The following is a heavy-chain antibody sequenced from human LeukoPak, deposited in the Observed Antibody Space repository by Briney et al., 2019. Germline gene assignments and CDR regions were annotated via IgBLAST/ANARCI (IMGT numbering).Heavy chain of an antibody. J-gene: IGHJ3*02. V-gene: IGHV4-61*01. CDR3: ARVRSGYSYGTPDAFDI. CDR2: IYYSGST. D-gene: IGHD5-18*01. Sequence: SETLSLTCTVSGGSVSSGSYYWSWIRQPPRKGLEWIGYIYYSGSTNYNPSLKRRVTISVDTSKNQFSLKLSSVTAADTAVYYCARVRSGYSYGTPDAFDIWGQGTMVTVSS. CDR1: GGSVSSGSYY.